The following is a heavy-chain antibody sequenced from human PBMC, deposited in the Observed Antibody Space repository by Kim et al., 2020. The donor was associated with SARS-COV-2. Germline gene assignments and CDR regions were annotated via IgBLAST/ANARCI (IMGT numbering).Heavy chain of an antibody. D-gene: IGHD2-15*01. V-gene: IGHV3-11*06. Sequence: GRFTISRYNAKNSLYLQMNSLRAEDTAVYYCARAPRYCTDGSCYSVRFDYWGQGTLVTVSS. J-gene: IGHJ4*02. CDR3: ARAPRYCTDGSCYSVRFDY.